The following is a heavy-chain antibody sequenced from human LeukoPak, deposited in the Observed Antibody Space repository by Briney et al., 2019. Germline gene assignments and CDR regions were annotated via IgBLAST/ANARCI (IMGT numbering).Heavy chain of an antibody. V-gene: IGHV3-9*01. J-gene: IGHJ6*04. Sequence: GGSLRLSCAASGFTFDDYAMHWVRQAPGKGLEGVSGISWNSGSIGYADSVKGRFTISRDNANNSLYLKMNSLRAEDTAVYYCAELGITMIGGVWGKGTTVTISS. CDR1: GFTFDDYA. CDR2: ISWNSGSI. CDR3: AELGITMIGGV. D-gene: IGHD3-10*02.